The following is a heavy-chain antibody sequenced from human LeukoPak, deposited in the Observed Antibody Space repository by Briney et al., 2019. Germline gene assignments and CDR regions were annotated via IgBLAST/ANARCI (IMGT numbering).Heavy chain of an antibody. CDR3: ARGLGYCSGGSCYDY. V-gene: IGHV4-4*07. CDR1: GASISNFY. Sequence: SETLSLTCTVSGASISNFYWNWVRQPAGKGLEWIGHVYSSGSTNYNPSLKSRVTISVDTSKNQFSLKLSSVTAADTAVYYCARGLGYCSGGSCYDYWGQGTLVTVSS. J-gene: IGHJ4*02. CDR2: VYSSGST. D-gene: IGHD2-15*01.